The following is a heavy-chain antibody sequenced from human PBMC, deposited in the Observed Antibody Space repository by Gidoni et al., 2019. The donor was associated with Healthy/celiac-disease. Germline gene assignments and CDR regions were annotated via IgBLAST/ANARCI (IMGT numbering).Heavy chain of an antibody. CDR1: AGSISSSSYY. CDR3: AMAPADYYGMDV. Sequence: QLQLQESGPGLAKPSETLSLTCTVSAGSISSSSYYWGWIRQPPGKGLEWIGSIYYSGSTYYNPSLKSRVTISVDTSKNQFSLKLSSVTAADTAVYYCAMAPADYYGMDVWGQGTTVTVSS. J-gene: IGHJ6*02. CDR2: IYYSGST. V-gene: IGHV4-39*07.